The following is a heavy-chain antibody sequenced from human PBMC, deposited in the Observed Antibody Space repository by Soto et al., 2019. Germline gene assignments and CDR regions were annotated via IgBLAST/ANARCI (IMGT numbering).Heavy chain of an antibody. D-gene: IGHD4-4*01. CDR2: IYYSGST. J-gene: IGHJ6*02. V-gene: IGHV4-31*03. CDR1: GGSISSGGYY. Sequence: QVQLQESGPGLVKPSQTLSLTCTVSGGSISSGGYYWSWIRQHPGNGLEWIGYIYYSGSTYYNPSLKSRVTISVDTSKNQFSLKLSSVTAADTAVYYCARLAYSNYYYYYGMDVWGRGTTVTVSS. CDR3: ARLAYSNYYYYYGMDV.